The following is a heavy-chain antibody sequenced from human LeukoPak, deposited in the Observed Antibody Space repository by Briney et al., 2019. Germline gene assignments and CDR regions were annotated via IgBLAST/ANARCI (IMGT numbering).Heavy chain of an antibody. J-gene: IGHJ4*02. CDR1: GGSISSYY. CDR2: IYYSGST. CDR3: ARHVSSGWSFFDY. D-gene: IGHD6-19*01. Sequence: SETLSLTCTVSGGSISSYYWSWIRQPPGKGLEWIGYIYYSGSTNYNPSLKSRVTISVDTSKNQFSLKLSSVTAADTAVYYCARHVSSGWSFFDYWGQGTLVTVSS. V-gene: IGHV4-59*01.